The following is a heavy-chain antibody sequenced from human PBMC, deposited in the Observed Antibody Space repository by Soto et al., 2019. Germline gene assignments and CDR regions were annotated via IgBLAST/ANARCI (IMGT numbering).Heavy chain of an antibody. CDR3: AVYSHYPGMAV. Sequence: ASVKVSCKASGYTFTTYDINWVRQASGQGLEWMGWMNPNSGHTGYAQKFQGKVTMTRNTSISTAYMELSSLRSEDTAVYYWAVYSHYPGMAVGGQGTTVTVSS. CDR2: MNPNSGHT. J-gene: IGHJ6*02. V-gene: IGHV1-8*01. D-gene: IGHD4-4*01. CDR1: GYTFTTYD.